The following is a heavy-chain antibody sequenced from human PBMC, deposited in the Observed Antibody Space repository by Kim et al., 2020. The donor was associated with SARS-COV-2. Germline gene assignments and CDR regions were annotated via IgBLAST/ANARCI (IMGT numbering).Heavy chain of an antibody. J-gene: IGHJ4*02. V-gene: IGHV4-34*04. D-gene: IGHD6-19*01. CDR3: ARGLPYTSGWAHCFDY. Sequence: PSLKSRASTSLDTSKNQFSLRRSSITAADTAVYYCARGLPYTSGWAHCFDYWGQGTLVTVSS.